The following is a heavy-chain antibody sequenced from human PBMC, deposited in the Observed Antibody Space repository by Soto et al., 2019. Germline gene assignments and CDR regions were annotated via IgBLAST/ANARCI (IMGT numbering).Heavy chain of an antibody. D-gene: IGHD4-17*01. CDR3: ARQDYGGGYYYYGMDV. CDR2: IYNSGST. Sequence: LETLSLTCTVAGGSVISVSYYWILIRQPPGKGLERIGYIYNSGSTNYNPSLKSRVTISVDTSKNQFSLKLSSVTAADTAVYYCARQDYGGGYYYYGMDVWGQGTTVTVSS. CDR1: GGSVISVSYY. J-gene: IGHJ6*02. V-gene: IGHV4-61*01.